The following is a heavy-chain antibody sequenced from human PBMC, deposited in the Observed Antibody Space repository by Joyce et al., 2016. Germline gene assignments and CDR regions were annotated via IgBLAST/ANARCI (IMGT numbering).Heavy chain of an antibody. CDR2: IYSGPDST. J-gene: IGHJ6*04. CDR3: ATRGA. Sequence: VQVVESGGGWIQPGGSLRLSCAVSGFPVSSDFRMWVRQAPGKGLGWFSTIYSGPDSTHYAASVEGRFTLSRDNSKNTLSLQVNTLRGEDTARYYCATRGAWGKGTTVTVSS. V-gene: IGHV3-53*01. CDR1: GFPVSSDF.